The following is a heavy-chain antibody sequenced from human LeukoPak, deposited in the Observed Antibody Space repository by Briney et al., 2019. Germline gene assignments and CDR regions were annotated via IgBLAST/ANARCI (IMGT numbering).Heavy chain of an antibody. D-gene: IGHD3-22*01. Sequence: GGSLRLSCAASGFTFSSYWMSWVRQAPGKGLEWVANIKQDGSEKYYVDSVKGRFTISRDNAKNSLYLQMNSLRAEDTAVYYCARDYEYYYDSSGSFDYWGQGTLVTVSS. V-gene: IGHV3-7*01. CDR3: ARDYEYYYDSSGSFDY. CDR1: GFTFSSYW. J-gene: IGHJ4*02. CDR2: IKQDGSEK.